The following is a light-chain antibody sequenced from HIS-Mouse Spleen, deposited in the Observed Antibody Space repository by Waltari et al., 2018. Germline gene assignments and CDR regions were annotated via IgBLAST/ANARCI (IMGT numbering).Light chain of an antibody. J-gene: IGLJ3*02. CDR2: EVS. CDR3: SSYTSSSSWV. V-gene: IGLV2-14*01. CDR1: SSDDGGCNY. Sequence: QSALTQPASVSGSPGQSITISCTGTSSDDGGCNYVSWYQQHPRKAPKLMIYEVSNRPSAVSNRFSGSKSGNTASLTISGLQAEDEADYYCSSYTSSSSWVFGGGTKLTVL.